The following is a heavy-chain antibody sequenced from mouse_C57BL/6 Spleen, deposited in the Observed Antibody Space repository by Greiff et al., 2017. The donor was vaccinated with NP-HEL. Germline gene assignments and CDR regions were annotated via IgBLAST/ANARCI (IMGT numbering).Heavy chain of an antibody. CDR1: GYTFTDYY. CDR2: INPNNGGT. J-gene: IGHJ4*01. CDR3: ARYRGPSYSNSYAMDY. D-gene: IGHD2-5*01. V-gene: IGHV1-26*01. Sequence: EVQLQQSGPELVKPGASVKISCKASGYTFTDYYMNWVKQSHGKSLEWIGDINPNNGGTSYNQKFKGKATLTVDKSSSTAYMELRSLTSEDSAVYYCARYRGPSYSNSYAMDYWGQGTSVTVSS.